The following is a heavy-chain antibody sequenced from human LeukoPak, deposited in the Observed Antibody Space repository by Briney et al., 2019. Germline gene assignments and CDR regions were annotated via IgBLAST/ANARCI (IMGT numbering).Heavy chain of an antibody. CDR2: IYTSGST. Sequence: SETLSLTCTVSGGSISSRSYYWGWIRQPAGKGLEWIGRIYTSGSTNYNPSLKSRVTISVDTSKNQFSLKLSSVTAADTAVYYCASAPRVLENDFRLWGQGTLVTVSS. V-gene: IGHV4-61*02. CDR3: ASAPRVLENDFRL. D-gene: IGHD1-1*01. CDR1: GGSISSRSYY. J-gene: IGHJ4*02.